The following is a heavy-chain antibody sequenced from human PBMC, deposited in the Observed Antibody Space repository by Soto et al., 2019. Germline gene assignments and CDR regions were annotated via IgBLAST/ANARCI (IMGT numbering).Heavy chain of an antibody. V-gene: IGHV1-2*04. D-gene: IGHD5-18*01. CDR2: INPNSGGT. CDR1: GYTFSGYY. CDR3: ARDRGHSYSYATGPIDY. J-gene: IGHJ4*02. Sequence: HVQLVQSGGGVKKPGASVKVSCKASGYTFSGYYMHWVRQAPGQGLEWMGWINPNSGGTNYAQKFQGWVTMTRDTSISTAYMELSRLRSDDTAVYYCARDRGHSYSYATGPIDYWGQGTLVTVSS.